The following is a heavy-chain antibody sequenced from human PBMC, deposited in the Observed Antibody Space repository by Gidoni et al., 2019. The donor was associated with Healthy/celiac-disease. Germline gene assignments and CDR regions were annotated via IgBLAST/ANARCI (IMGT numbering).Heavy chain of an antibody. CDR2: IKQDGSEK. CDR3: ARELSYGAGY. Sequence: EVQLVSSVGGCVQTGGCLRRSCAASGFPFSSYWMSWVRQAPGQGLEWVANIKQDGSEKYYVDSVKGRFTISRDNAKNSLYLQMNSLRAEDTAVYYCARELSYGAGYWGQGTLVTVSS. CDR1: GFPFSSYW. V-gene: IGHV3-7*01. D-gene: IGHD2-21*01. J-gene: IGHJ4*02.